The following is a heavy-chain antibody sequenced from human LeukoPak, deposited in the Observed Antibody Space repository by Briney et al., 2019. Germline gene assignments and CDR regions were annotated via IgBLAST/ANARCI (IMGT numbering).Heavy chain of an antibody. CDR1: GFTFSSYW. Sequence: GGSLRLSCEASGFTFSSYWMHWVRQAPGRGLMWVSRINSDGSSTSYADSVKGRFTISRDNAKNTLYLQMNSLRAEDTAVYYCARVRLYSGYEWGQGTLVTASS. D-gene: IGHD5-12*01. CDR3: ARVRLYSGYE. J-gene: IGHJ4*02. V-gene: IGHV3-74*01. CDR2: INSDGSST.